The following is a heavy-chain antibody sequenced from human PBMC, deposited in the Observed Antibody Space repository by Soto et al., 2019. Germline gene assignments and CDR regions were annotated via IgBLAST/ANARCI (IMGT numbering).Heavy chain of an antibody. Sequence: EVQLLESGGGLVQPGGSLRLSCAASGFTFSSYAMRWVRQAPGKGLEWVSAVSGSGGSTYYADSVKGRFTISRDNSKNTLYRQMNSLRDEDTAVYYCARGGPGTYFGYGGQGTLVTVSS. CDR1: GFTFSSYA. D-gene: IGHD6-13*01. V-gene: IGHV3-23*01. CDR3: ARGGPGTYFGY. CDR2: VSGSGGST. J-gene: IGHJ4*02.